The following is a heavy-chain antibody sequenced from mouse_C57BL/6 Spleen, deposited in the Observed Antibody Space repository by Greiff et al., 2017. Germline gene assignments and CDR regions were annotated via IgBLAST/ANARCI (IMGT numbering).Heavy chain of an antibody. CDR2: IYPGSGST. Sequence: VQLQQSGPELVKPGASVKISCKASGYTFTDYYMNWVKQRPGQGLEWIGDIYPGSGSTNYNEKFKSKATLTVDTSSSTAYMQLSSLTSEDSAVYYCARNWADYWGQGTTLTVSS. D-gene: IGHD4-1*01. CDR3: ARNWADY. V-gene: IGHV1-55*01. J-gene: IGHJ2*01. CDR1: GYTFTDYY.